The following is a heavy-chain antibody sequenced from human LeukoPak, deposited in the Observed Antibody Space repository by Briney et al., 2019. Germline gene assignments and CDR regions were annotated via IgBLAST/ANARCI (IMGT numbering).Heavy chain of an antibody. CDR2: IYYGGST. CDR3: ARSSVSGTYSGGY. J-gene: IGHJ4*02. Sequence: PSETLSLTCTVSGGSISSYYWSWIRQPPGKGLEWIGYIYYGGSTYSNPSLKGRVTISMDTSKNQFSPNLSSVTAADTAVYYCARSSVSGTYSGGYWGQGILVTVSS. D-gene: IGHD3-10*01. CDR1: GGSISSYY. V-gene: IGHV4-59*08.